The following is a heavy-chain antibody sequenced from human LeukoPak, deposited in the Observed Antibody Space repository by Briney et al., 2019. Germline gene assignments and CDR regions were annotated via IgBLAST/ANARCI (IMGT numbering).Heavy chain of an antibody. CDR2: IYYSGST. D-gene: IGHD3-10*01. CDR3: ARLLGSYYYGSGSPFVRYYFDY. V-gene: IGHV4-39*01. J-gene: IGHJ4*02. Sequence: PSDTLSLTCTVSGGSISSSSYYWGWIRQPPGKGLEWIGSIYYSGSTYYNPSLKSRVTISVDTSKNQFSLKLSSVTAADTAVYYCARLLGSYYYGSGSPFVRYYFDYWGQGTLVTVSS. CDR1: GGSISSSSYY.